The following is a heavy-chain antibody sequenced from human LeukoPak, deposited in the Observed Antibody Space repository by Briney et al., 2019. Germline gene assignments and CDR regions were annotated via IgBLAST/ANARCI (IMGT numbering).Heavy chain of an antibody. CDR1: GFTFSSYS. J-gene: IGHJ4*02. CDR3: ARDRHHDVLRYFDWSAPCDY. D-gene: IGHD3-9*01. V-gene: IGHV3-21*01. CDR2: ISSSSSYI. Sequence: PGGSLRLSCAASGFTFSSYSMNWVRQAPGKGLEWVSFISSSSSYIYYADSVKGRFTISRDNAKNSLYLQMNSLRAEDTAVYYCARDRHHDVLRYFDWSAPCDYWGQGTLVTVSS.